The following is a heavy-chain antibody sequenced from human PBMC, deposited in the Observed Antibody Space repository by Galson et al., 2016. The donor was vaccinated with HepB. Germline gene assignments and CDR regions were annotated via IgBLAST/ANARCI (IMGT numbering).Heavy chain of an antibody. CDR1: GFTSSNHW. CDR3: ARIIRPFAEFDS. D-gene: IGHD3-16*01. V-gene: IGHV3-7*01. CDR2: ISQDGGKK. Sequence: SLRLSCAASGFTSSNHWMSWVRQAPGKGLEWVAGISQDGGKKDYLESVKGRFTISRDNAKNSLYLQMDNLRAEDTAVHYCARIIRPFAEFDSWGQGTLVTVAS. J-gene: IGHJ4*02.